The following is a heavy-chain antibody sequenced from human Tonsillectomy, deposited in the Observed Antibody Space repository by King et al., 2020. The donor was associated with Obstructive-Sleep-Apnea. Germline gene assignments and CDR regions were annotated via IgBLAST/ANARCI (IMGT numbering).Heavy chain of an antibody. D-gene: IGHD3-9*01. Sequence: QLQESGPGVVKPSQTLSLTCIVSGGSISSGGYYWRWIRQHPGKGLEWIGYIYSSGSPYYNPSLKSRVTISVDTSKNQFSLKLNSVTAADTAVYYCARDGWGLTGIDYWGQGTLVTVSS. CDR3: ARDGWGLTGIDY. J-gene: IGHJ4*02. CDR1: GGSISSGGYY. CDR2: IYSSGSP. V-gene: IGHV4-31*03.